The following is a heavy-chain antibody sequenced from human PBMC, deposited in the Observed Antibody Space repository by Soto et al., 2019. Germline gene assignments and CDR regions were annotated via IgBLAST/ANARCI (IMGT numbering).Heavy chain of an antibody. CDR2: ISYDGSNK. Sequence: QVQLVESGGGAVQPGRSLRLSCAASGFTFSSYGMHCVRQAPGKGLEWVAVISYDGSNKYYADPVKGRFTISRDNPKNTLYMQMTSLRAEDTAVYSCAKEVCSAPIDVWGQGTMVTVSS. CDR1: GFTFSSYG. CDR3: AKEVCSAPIDV. D-gene: IGHD2-15*01. V-gene: IGHV3-30*18. J-gene: IGHJ6*02.